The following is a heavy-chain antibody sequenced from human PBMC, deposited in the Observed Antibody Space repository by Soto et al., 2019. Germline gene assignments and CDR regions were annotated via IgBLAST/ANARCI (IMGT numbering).Heavy chain of an antibody. CDR3: AKDLMVRGVIINNGMDV. V-gene: IGHV1-24*01. CDR2: FDPEDGET. CDR1: GYTLTELS. D-gene: IGHD3-10*01. J-gene: IGHJ6*02. Sequence: ASVKVSCKVSGYTLTELSMHWVRQAPGKGLEWMGGFDPEDGETIYAQKFQGRVTMTEDTSTDTAYMELSSSRAEDTALYYCAKDLMVRGVIINNGMDVWGQGTTVTVSS.